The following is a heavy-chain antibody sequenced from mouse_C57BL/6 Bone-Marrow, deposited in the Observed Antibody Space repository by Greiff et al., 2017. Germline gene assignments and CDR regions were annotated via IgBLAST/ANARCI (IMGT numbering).Heavy chain of an antibody. V-gene: IGHV1-18*01. CDR3: ARDYYGSTYWYCDV. D-gene: IGHD1-1*01. CDR1: GYTFTDYN. J-gene: IGHJ1*03. CDR2: INPNNGGT. Sequence: VQLQQSGPELVKPGASVKIPCKASGYTFTDYNMDWVKQSHGKSLEWIGDINPNNGGTIYNQKFKGKATLTVDKSSSTAYMELRSLTSEDTAVYYCARDYYGSTYWYCDVWGTGTTVTVSS.